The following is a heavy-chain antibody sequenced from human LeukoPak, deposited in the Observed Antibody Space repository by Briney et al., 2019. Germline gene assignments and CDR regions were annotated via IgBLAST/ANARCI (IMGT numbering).Heavy chain of an antibody. CDR3: ARWTTTYLDY. CDR1: GYTFANYY. Sequence: ASVKVSCKASGYTFANYYIHWVRQAPGQGLEWMGITDPIGGSTNYAQKFQGRVTMTRDTSTSTVYMELSSLRSEDSAVYYCARWTTTYLDYWGQGTLVIVSS. CDR2: TDPIGGST. V-gene: IGHV1-46*01. J-gene: IGHJ4*02. D-gene: IGHD4-11*01.